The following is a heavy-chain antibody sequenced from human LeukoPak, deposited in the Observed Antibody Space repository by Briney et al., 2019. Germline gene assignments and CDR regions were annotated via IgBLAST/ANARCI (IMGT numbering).Heavy chain of an antibody. CDR2: ISGSGATT. D-gene: IGHD3-22*01. V-gene: IGHV3-23*01. CDR1: GFTFAYSA. Sequence: PGGSLRLSCAASGFTFAYSAMSWVRQAPGKGLEWVSAISGSGATTSYADSVQGRFTVSRDNSKNTLYLQMNNLGPEDTARHYCARDSATMIVVIWEDWGQGTLVAVSS. CDR3: ARDSATMIVVIWED. J-gene: IGHJ4*02.